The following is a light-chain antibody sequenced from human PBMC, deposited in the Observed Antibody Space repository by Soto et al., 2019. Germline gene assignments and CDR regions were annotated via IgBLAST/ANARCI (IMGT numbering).Light chain of an antibody. V-gene: IGKV3-20*01. J-gene: IGKJ2*03. CDR2: DAS. CDR1: QSLGTDY. Sequence: IVLTQSPGTLSLSPGERATLSCRASQSLGTDYLAWYQQKPGQAPRLLIYDASRRATGIPVRFSVSGSGADFTLTISTLEPEDFAVYYCQQYAYSPPHSFGQGTKLEIK. CDR3: QQYAYSPPHS.